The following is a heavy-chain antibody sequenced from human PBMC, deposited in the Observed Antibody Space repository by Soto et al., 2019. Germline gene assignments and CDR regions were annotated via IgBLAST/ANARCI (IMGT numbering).Heavy chain of an antibody. D-gene: IGHD3-10*01. V-gene: IGHV4-59*01. Sequence: SETLSLTCTVSGGSISSYYWSWIRQPPGKGLEWIGYIYYSGSTNYNPSLKSRVTISVDTSKNQFSLKLSSVTAADTAVYYCASSGFGFGELSWFDPWGQGTLVTVSS. CDR3: ASSGFGFGELSWFDP. CDR2: IYYSGST. CDR1: GGSISSYY. J-gene: IGHJ5*02.